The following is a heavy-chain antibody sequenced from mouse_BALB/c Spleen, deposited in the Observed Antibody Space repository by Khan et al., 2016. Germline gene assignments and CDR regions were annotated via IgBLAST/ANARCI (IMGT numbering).Heavy chain of an antibody. D-gene: IGHD4-1*01. CDR1: GFTFTDYY. V-gene: IGHV7-3*02. Sequence: EVELVESGGGLVQPGGSLRLSCATSGFTFTDYYMSWVRQPPGKALEWLGFIRNKANGYTTEYSASVKGRFTISRANSQSILYLQMNTLRAEDSATYYCARDNWDWYFDVWGAGTTVTVAS. CDR3: ARDNWDWYFDV. CDR2: IRNKANGYTT. J-gene: IGHJ1*01.